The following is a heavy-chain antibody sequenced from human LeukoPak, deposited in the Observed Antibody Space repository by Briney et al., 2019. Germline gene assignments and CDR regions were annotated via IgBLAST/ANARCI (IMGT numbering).Heavy chain of an antibody. CDR1: GGSISSYY. Sequence: SETLSLTCTVSGGSISSYYWSWIRQPPGKGLEWIGYIYYSGSTNYNPSLKSRVTISVDTSKNQFSLNLDSVTAADTAVYFCTRDRKDGYNPWGQGILVTVSS. V-gene: IGHV4-59*01. CDR2: IYYSGST. J-gene: IGHJ5*02. CDR3: TRDRKDGYNP. D-gene: IGHD5-24*01.